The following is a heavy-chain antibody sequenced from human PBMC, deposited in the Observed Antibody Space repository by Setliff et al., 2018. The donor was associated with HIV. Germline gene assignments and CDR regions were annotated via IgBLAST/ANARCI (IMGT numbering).Heavy chain of an antibody. CDR3: AREGGQGYSGSGSFYHRNFDL. CDR2: INQSGNT. V-gene: IGHV4-34*01. Sequence: PSETLSLTCAVYGRSLSGYYWSWVRQSPGRGLEWIGEINQSGNTNFNPSLKSRLIISVDTSKSQFSLKLTSVTAADTALYYCAREGGQGYSGSGSFYHRNFDLWGRGTLVTVSS. J-gene: IGHJ2*01. D-gene: IGHD3-10*01. CDR1: GRSLSGYY.